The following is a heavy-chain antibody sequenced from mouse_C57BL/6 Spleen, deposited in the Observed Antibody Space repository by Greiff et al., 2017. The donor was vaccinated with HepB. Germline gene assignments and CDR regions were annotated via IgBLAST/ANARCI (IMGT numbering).Heavy chain of an antibody. CDR2: INPNYGTT. D-gene: IGHD2-1*01. CDR1: GYSFTDYN. V-gene: IGHV1-39*01. Sequence: VQLKQSGPELVKPGASVKISCKASGYSFTDYNMNWVKQSNGKSLEWIGVINPNYGTTSYNPKFKGKATLTVDHTSSTAYMHLNSLTSGDSAVYYCARWVGYGNVDYWGQGTTLTVSS. J-gene: IGHJ2*01. CDR3: ARWVGYGNVDY.